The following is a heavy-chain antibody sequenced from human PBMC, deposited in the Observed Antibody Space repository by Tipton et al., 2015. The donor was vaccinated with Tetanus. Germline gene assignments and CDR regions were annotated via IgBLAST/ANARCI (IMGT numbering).Heavy chain of an antibody. CDR2: TYYSGST. Sequence: TLSLTCTVSGGSISSYYWSWIRQPPGKGLEWIGYTYYSGSTNYNPSLKSRVTISVDTSKNQFSLKLSSVTAADTAVYYCARDPSGGVRYFDYWGQGTLVTVSS. V-gene: IGHV4-59*01. D-gene: IGHD2-8*01. CDR1: GGSISSYY. CDR3: ARDPSGGVRYFDY. J-gene: IGHJ4*02.